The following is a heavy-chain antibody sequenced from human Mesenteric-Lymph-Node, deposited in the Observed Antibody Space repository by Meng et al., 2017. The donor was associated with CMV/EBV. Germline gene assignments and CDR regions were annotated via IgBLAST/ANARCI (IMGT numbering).Heavy chain of an antibody. V-gene: IGHV1-46*01. D-gene: IGHD3-10*01. CDR3: TGGGGMVRGVGSHNYYDYGMDV. Sequence: ASVKVSCKASGGTFTSYAMCWVRQAPGQGLEGMGTSNPSGGGTTYAQKCQGRVTMTRETSISTAYMELRRLRSDDTAVYYCTGGGGMVRGVGSHNYYDYGMDVWGQGTTVTVSS. CDR1: GGTFTSYA. J-gene: IGHJ6*02. CDR2: SNPSGGGT.